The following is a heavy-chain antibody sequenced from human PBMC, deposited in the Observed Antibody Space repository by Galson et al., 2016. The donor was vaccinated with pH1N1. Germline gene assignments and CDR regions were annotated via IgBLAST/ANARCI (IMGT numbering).Heavy chain of an antibody. Sequence: LSLTCNVSGGSIGSHHWTWVRQAPGKGLEWLALIWYDGTKQNYGDSVKGRVTISRDNSKNTLYLQLNSLRVEDTAVYFCARGYDFSNGYFHYFDNWGQGTLVTVSS. CDR2: IWYDGTKQ. J-gene: IGHJ4*02. CDR3: ARGYDFSNGYFHYFDN. V-gene: IGHV3-33*08. CDR1: GGSIGSHH. D-gene: IGHD3-3*01.